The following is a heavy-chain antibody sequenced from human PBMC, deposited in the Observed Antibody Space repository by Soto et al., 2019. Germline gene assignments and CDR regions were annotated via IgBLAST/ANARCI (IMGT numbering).Heavy chain of an antibody. Sequence: VSVKVSCKASGYAFTIYYMHWVRQAPGQGLEWMGIINPSGGSTSYAQKFQGRVTMTRDTSTSTVYMELSSLRSEDTAVYYCARVVMGSSWLSHFDYWGQGTLVTVSS. CDR1: GYAFTIYY. D-gene: IGHD6-13*01. J-gene: IGHJ4*02. V-gene: IGHV1-46*03. CDR2: INPSGGST. CDR3: ARVVMGSSWLSHFDY.